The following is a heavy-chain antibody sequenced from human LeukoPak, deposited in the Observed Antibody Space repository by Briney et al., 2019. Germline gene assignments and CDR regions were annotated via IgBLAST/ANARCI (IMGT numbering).Heavy chain of an antibody. J-gene: IGHJ4*02. CDR1: GFTFSRYT. CDR2: ISSGSSNI. Sequence: GGSLRLSCAASGFTFSRYTMNWVRQAPGKGLEWVSSISSGSSNIHYADSVKGRFTISRDNAKNSLYLQMNSLRAEDTAVYYCASPIATDGLGYRGQGILVTVSS. V-gene: IGHV3-21*01. CDR3: ASPIATDGLGY. D-gene: IGHD6-13*01.